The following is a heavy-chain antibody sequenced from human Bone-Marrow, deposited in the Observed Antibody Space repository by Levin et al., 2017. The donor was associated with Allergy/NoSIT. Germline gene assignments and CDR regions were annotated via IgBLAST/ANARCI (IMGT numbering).Heavy chain of an antibody. V-gene: IGHV3-33*01. CDR2: IWYDGSNK. D-gene: IGHD6-6*01. Sequence: GGSLRLSCAASGFTFSSYGMHWVRQAPGKGLEWVAVIWYDGSNKYYADSVKGRFTISRDNSKNTLYLQMNSLRAEDTAVYYCARDGYSSSSFSDYWGQGTLVTVSS. CDR1: GFTFSSYG. CDR3: ARDGYSSSSFSDY. J-gene: IGHJ4*02.